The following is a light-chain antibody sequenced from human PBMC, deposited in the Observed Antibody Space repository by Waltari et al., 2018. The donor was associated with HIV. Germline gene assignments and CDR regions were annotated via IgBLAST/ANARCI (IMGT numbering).Light chain of an antibody. CDR2: DDS. Sequence: SYVLTQPPSVSMAPGKTARITCGGYNSGSKSVHWYQQKQGQAPVLGIYDDSDRPSGIPERFSGSNSGNTATLTISRVEAGDEADYYCQVWDSGIVVFGGGTKVTVL. V-gene: IGLV3-21*04. J-gene: IGLJ2*01. CDR3: QVWDSGIVV. CDR1: NSGSKS.